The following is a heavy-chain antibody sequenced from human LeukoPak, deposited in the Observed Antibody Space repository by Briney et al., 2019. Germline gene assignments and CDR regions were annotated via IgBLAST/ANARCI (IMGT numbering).Heavy chain of an antibody. Sequence: SQTLSLTCTVSGGSISSGGYYWSWIRQPPGKGLEWIGYIYHSGSTYYNPSLKSRVTISVDRSKNQFSLKLSSVTAADTAVYYCARICSSTSCYYWGQGTLVAVSS. CDR2: IYHSGST. CDR1: GGSISSGGYY. CDR3: ARICSSTSCYY. V-gene: IGHV4-30-2*01. D-gene: IGHD2-2*01. J-gene: IGHJ4*02.